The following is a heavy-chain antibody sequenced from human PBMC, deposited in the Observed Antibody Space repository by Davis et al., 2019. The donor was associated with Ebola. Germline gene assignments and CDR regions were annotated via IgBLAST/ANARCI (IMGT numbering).Heavy chain of an antibody. CDR3: ARGYGSSANPRRAFDV. V-gene: IGHV5-51*01. CDR2: IYPGDSDT. Sequence: GEPLKISCKGSGYSFTNYWIAWVRQMPGKGLEWMGIIYPGDSDTRYRPFFQGQVTISADKSITTAYLQWSSLKTSDTAIYYCARGYGSSANPRRAFDVWGQGTMVTVSS. J-gene: IGHJ3*01. CDR1: GYSFTNYW. D-gene: IGHD3-10*01.